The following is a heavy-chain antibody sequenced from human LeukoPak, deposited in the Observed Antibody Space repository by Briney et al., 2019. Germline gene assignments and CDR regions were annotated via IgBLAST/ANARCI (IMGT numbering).Heavy chain of an antibody. V-gene: IGHV3-30*02. J-gene: IGHJ4*02. CDR2: IRYDGSNK. CDR1: GFTFSSYG. CDR3: AKDLPYYFDY. Sequence: GGSLRLSCAASGFTFSSYGMHWVRQAPGKGLEWVALIRYDGSNKYYADSVKGRFTISRDNSKNTLYLQMNSLRAEDTAVYYCAKDLPYYFDYWGQGTLVTVSS.